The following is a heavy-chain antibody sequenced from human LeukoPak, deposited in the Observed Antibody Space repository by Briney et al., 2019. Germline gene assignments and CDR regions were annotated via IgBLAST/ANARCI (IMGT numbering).Heavy chain of an antibody. V-gene: IGHV3-30*03. CDR3: ARHKRGYYSPFDI. CDR1: GFTFSSYG. D-gene: IGHD3-10*01. Sequence: HPGGSLRLSCAASGFTFSSYGMHWVRQAPGKGLEWVAVISYDGSNKYYADSVKGRCTISRDNSKNTLYLQMNSLRAEDTAVYYCARHKRGYYSPFDIWGQGTMVTVSS. J-gene: IGHJ3*02. CDR2: ISYDGSNK.